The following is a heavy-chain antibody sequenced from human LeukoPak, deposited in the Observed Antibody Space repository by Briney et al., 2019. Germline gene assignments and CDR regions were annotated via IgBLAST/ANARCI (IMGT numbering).Heavy chain of an antibody. CDR3: ARYYYDDSGFSVDAFGI. Sequence: GGSLRLSCAASGFTFSRYWMTWVRQAPGKGLEWVANIKEDGSDKYYVDSVMGRFTISRDNAKNSLYLQMNSLRVEDTALYYCARYYYDDSGFSVDAFGIWGQGTMATVSS. D-gene: IGHD3-22*01. CDR2: IKEDGSDK. CDR1: GFTFSRYW. V-gene: IGHV3-7*01. J-gene: IGHJ3*02.